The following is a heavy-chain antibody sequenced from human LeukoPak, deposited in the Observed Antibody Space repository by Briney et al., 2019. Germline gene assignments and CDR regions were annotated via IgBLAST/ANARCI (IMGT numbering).Heavy chain of an antibody. CDR3: ARDFGALNDAFDI. J-gene: IGHJ3*02. Sequence: SVKVSCKASGGTFISYAISWVRQAPGQGLEWMGGIIPIFGTANYAQKFQGRVTITADESTSTAYMELSSLRSEDTAVYYCARDFGALNDAFDIWGQGTMVTVSS. V-gene: IGHV1-69*13. D-gene: IGHD3-10*01. CDR2: IIPIFGTA. CDR1: GGTFISYA.